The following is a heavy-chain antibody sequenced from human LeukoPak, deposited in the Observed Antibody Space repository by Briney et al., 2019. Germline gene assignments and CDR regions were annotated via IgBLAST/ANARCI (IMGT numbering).Heavy chain of an antibody. V-gene: IGHV3-21*01. CDR1: GFTFNSYS. J-gene: IGHJ3*02. CDR3: ARDNHDFWNGYYTGEAMDAFDI. D-gene: IGHD3-3*01. Sequence: GGSLRLSCAASGFTFNSYSMNWVRQAPGKGLEWVSCISTDSRYIYYADSVKGRFIISRDNAKNSLYLHMNSLRVEDTAVYYCARDNHDFWNGYYTGEAMDAFDIWGQGTMVSVSS. CDR2: ISTDSRYI.